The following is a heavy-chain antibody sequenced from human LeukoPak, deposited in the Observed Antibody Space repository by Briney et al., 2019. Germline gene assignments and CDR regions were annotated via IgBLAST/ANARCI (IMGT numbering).Heavy chain of an antibody. CDR2: IQDSGIT. CDR3: AGRGHRYSRD. V-gene: IGHV4-4*09. J-gene: IGHJ1*01. Sequence: SETLSLICNVSGDSVSSGYWSWIRQSPGKGLEWIGFIQDSGITDYNPSPKSRLYMSVDISKNQFSLNLRSVTAADTAVYYCAGRGHRYSRDWGQGILVTISP. D-gene: IGHD2-15*01. CDR1: GDSVSSGY.